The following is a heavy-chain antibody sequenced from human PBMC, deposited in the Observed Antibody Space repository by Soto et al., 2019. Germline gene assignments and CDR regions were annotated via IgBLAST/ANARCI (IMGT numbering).Heavy chain of an antibody. CDR3: ARDEVRPDNGRDM. D-gene: IGHD2-8*01. CDR1: GFTFSNYG. Sequence: QVQLVESGGGVVQPGRSLRLSCAASGFTFSNYGMHWVRQAPGKGLEWLAVIIKDGSDEKYGDSVKGRVTVSRDNSKNTVYLQINSLRVEDTSVYYCARDEVRPDNGRDMWGQGTVVTVSS. J-gene: IGHJ3*02. V-gene: IGHV3-33*05. CDR2: IIKDGSDE.